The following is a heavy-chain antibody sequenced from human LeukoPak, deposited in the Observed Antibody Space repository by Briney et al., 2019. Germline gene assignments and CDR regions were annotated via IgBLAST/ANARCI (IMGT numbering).Heavy chain of an antibody. CDR3: ARDIGRYSSGWGYYYYMDV. D-gene: IGHD6-19*01. CDR1: GYTFTGYY. V-gene: IGHV1-2*02. J-gene: IGHJ6*03. CDR2: INPNSGGT. Sequence: GASVKVSCKASGYTFTGYYMHWVRQAPGQGLEWMGWINPNSGGTNYAQKFQGRVTMNRDTSISTAYMELSRLRSDDTAVYYCARDIGRYSSGWGYYYYMDVWGKGTTVTVSS.